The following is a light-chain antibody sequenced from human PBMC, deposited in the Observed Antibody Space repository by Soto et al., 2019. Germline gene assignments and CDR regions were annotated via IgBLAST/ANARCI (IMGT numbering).Light chain of an antibody. J-gene: IGLJ2*01. CDR3: SSYAASDSFVV. CDR2: EVH. Sequence: QSALTQPPSASGSPGQSVTISCTGTSSDVGGYNYVSWYQHHPDKAPKLIIYEVHKRPSGVPDRFSGSKSGNTASLTVSGLQAEDEAEYYCSSYAASDSFVVFGGGTKLTVL. V-gene: IGLV2-8*01. CDR1: SSDVGGYNY.